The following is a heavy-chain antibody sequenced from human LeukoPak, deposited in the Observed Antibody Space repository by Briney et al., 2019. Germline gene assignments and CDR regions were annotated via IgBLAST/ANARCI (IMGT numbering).Heavy chain of an antibody. CDR3: AREGNRRYYYYSLDV. J-gene: IGHJ6*02. Sequence: SETLSLTCTVSGGSISTYYWSWIRQPPGKGLEWIGYIYYSGSTNYNPSLKSRVTISVDTSKNQFSLKVSSVTAADTAVYYCAREGNRRYYYYSLDVWGQGTTVTVSS. CDR1: GGSISTYY. D-gene: IGHD2/OR15-2a*01. V-gene: IGHV4-59*01. CDR2: IYYSGST.